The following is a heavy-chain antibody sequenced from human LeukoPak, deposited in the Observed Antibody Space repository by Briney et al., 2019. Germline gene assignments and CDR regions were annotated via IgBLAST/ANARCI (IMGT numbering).Heavy chain of an antibody. CDR1: GFTFGSDW. CDR2: MNSDGSSI. V-gene: IGHV3-74*01. Sequence: GGSLRLSCAASGFTFGSDWMHWVRQAPGKGLEWVSRMNSDGSSISYADSVKGRFTISRDNAKNTLYLQMNSLRAEDTAVYYCARVGYYDSSGYYAYLQHWGRGTLVTVSS. D-gene: IGHD3-22*01. J-gene: IGHJ1*01. CDR3: ARVGYYDSSGYYAYLQH.